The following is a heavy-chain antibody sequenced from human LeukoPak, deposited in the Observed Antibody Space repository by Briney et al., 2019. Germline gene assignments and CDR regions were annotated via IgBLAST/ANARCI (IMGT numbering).Heavy chain of an antibody. V-gene: IGHV1-18*01. CDR3: ARDGSDFGLYYFDY. D-gene: IGHD1-26*01. J-gene: IGHJ4*02. Sequence: GASVNVSCKASGYTFTSYGISWVRQAPGQGLEWMGWISAYNGNTNYAQKLQGRVTMTTDTSTSTAYMELRSLRSDDTAVYYCARDGSDFGLYYFDYWGQGTLVTVSS. CDR2: ISAYNGNT. CDR1: GYTFTSYG.